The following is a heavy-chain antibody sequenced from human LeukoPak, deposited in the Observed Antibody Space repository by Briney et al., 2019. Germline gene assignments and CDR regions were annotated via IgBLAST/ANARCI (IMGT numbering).Heavy chain of an antibody. D-gene: IGHD2-2*01. J-gene: IGHJ6*02. V-gene: IGHV1-69*13. CDR3: ARGSCSSTSCLYYYYGMDV. Sequence: GSSVKVSCKASGGTFSSYAISWVRQAPGQGLEWMGGIIPIFGTANYAQKFQGRVTITADESTSTAYMELSSLRSEDTAVYYCARGSCSSTSCLYYYYGMDVWGQGTTVTVS. CDR1: GGTFSSYA. CDR2: IIPIFGTA.